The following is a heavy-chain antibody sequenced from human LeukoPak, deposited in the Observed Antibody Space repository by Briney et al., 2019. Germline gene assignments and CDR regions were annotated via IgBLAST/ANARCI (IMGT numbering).Heavy chain of an antibody. D-gene: IGHD1-26*01. J-gene: IGHJ3*02. CDR1: GFTFSSYE. V-gene: IGHV3-48*03. CDR3: ARNLYTMGSTDAFDI. Sequence: PGGSLRLSCAASGFTFSSYEMNWVRQAPGKGLEWIPYISGSGSTIYYADSVKGRFTISRDNAKNSLFLQMNSLRAEDTAVYYCARNLYTMGSTDAFDIWGQGTMVTVSS. CDR2: ISGSGSTI.